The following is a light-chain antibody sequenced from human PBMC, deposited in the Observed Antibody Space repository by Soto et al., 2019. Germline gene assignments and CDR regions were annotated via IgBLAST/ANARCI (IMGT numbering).Light chain of an antibody. CDR2: DAS. CDR3: QQRYNWPPIT. Sequence: EIVLTQSPATLSLSPGERVTLSCRASQNVRTYLAWYQQKPGHAPRLLIYDASNRATGIPARFSCSGSGTDFTLTINSLEPEDFAVYYCQQRYNWPPITFGQGTRLDIK. CDR1: QNVRTY. J-gene: IGKJ5*01. V-gene: IGKV3-11*01.